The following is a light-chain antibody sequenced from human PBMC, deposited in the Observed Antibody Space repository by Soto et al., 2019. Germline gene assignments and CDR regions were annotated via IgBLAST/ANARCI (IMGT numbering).Light chain of an antibody. V-gene: IGLV1-44*01. CDR2: SNN. CDR3: QAYDYSLTASV. Sequence: QSVLTQPPSASGTPGQRVTISCSGSSSNIGSTTANWYQHLPGTAPKLLIYSNNQRPSGVPDRFSGSKSGTSASLAITGLQAEDEADYYCQAYDYSLTASVFGGGTKLTVL. J-gene: IGLJ3*02. CDR1: SSNIGSTT.